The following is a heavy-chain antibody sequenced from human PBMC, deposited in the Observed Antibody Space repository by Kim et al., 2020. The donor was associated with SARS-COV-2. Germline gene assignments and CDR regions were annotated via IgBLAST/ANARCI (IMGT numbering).Heavy chain of an antibody. Sequence: IHYGDSVKGRCTTSRDNAKNSLYLQMNSLRDDDTALYYCARVHMWAFDTWGQGPRVTVSS. D-gene: IGHD1-26*01. CDR2: I. V-gene: IGHV3-48*02. CDR3: ARVHMWAFDT. J-gene: IGHJ4*02.